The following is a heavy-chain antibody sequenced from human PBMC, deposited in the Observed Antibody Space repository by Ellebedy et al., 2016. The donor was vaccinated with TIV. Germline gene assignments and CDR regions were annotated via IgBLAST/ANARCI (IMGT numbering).Heavy chain of an antibody. CDR1: GYTFTSYY. D-gene: IGHD6-19*01. Sequence: ASVKVSCXASGYTFTSYYMHWVRQAPGQGLEWMGIINPSGGSTSYAQKFQGRVTMTRDTSTSTVYMELSRLRSDDTAVYYCARVYSSGWYPWGQGTLVTVSS. V-gene: IGHV1-46*01. CDR2: INPSGGST. J-gene: IGHJ5*02. CDR3: ARVYSSGWYP.